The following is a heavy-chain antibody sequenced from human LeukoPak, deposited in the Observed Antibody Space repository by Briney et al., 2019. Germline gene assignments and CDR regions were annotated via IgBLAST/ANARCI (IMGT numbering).Heavy chain of an antibody. CDR2: INCNSGGT. D-gene: IGHD2-2*01. Sequence: ASVKVSCKGSGYTLTGYYIHWMRQAPGQGLEWMGWINCNSGGTNYAQKFQGRVTMTRDTSISTAYMELNRLRSDDTAVYYCAIVIVPADWGQGTLVTVSS. CDR3: AIVIVPAD. CDR1: GYTLTGYY. J-gene: IGHJ4*02. V-gene: IGHV1-2*02.